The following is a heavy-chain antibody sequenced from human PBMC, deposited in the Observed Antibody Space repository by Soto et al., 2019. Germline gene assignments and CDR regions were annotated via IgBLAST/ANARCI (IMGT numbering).Heavy chain of an antibody. CDR2: IIPIYASP. Sequence: QVQLVQSGAEVKKPGSSVKGSCKASGGTFSSNAISWVRQAPGQGLEWMGGIIPIYASPNYAQNFQGRVTVTADKATSTAYLELSRLQFADSAIYYCAVTVTGSRSPLAHWGRGTLVIVSS. D-gene: IGHD3-9*01. CDR1: GGTFSSNA. CDR3: AVTVTGSRSPLAH. J-gene: IGHJ4*02. V-gene: IGHV1-69*06.